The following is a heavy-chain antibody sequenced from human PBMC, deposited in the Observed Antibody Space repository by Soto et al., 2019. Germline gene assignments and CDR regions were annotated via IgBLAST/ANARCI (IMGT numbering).Heavy chain of an antibody. CDR3: ARIDNWNDEGYYYYYGMDV. V-gene: IGHV5-10-1*03. D-gene: IGHD1-20*01. J-gene: IGHJ6*02. CDR2: IDPSDSYT. CDR1: GYSFTSYW. Sequence: EVQLVQSGAEVKKPGESLRISCKGSGYSFTSYWISWVRQMPGKGLEWMGRIDPSDSYTNYSPSFQGHVTISADKSISTAYLQWSSLKASDTAMYYCARIDNWNDEGYYYYYGMDVWGQGTTVTVSS.